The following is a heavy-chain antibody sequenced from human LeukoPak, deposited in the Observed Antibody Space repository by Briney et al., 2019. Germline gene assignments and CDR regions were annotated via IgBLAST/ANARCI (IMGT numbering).Heavy chain of an antibody. CDR3: AKDLIAAAGKGPIYFQH. CDR2: ISYDGSNK. V-gene: IGHV3-30-3*01. J-gene: IGHJ1*01. D-gene: IGHD6-13*01. CDR1: GFTFSSYA. Sequence: GGSLRLSCAASGFTFSSYAMHWVRQAPGKGLEWVAVISYDGSNKYYADSVKGRFTISRDNSKNTLYLQMNSLRAEDTAVYYCAKDLIAAAGKGPIYFQHWGQGTLVTVSS.